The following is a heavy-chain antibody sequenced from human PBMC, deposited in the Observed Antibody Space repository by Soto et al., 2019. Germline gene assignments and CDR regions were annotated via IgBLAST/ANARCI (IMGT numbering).Heavy chain of an antibody. Sequence: QVQLQESGPGLVKPSQTLSLTCTVSGGSISSGGYYWSWIRQHPGKGLEWIGYIYYSGSTYYNPSLQRRVTISVHTSKNQFSLKLSSVTAADTAVYYCATVALWFGESPFDYWGQGTLVTVSS. J-gene: IGHJ4*02. CDR2: IYYSGST. CDR1: GGSISSGGYY. V-gene: IGHV4-31*03. CDR3: ATVALWFGESPFDY. D-gene: IGHD3-10*01.